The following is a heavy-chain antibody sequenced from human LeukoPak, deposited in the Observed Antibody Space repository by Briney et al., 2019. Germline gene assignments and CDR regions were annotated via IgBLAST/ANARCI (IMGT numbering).Heavy chain of an antibody. V-gene: IGHV3-30-3*01. J-gene: IGHJ4*02. Sequence: GGSLRLSCAASGFTFSSYAMHWVRQAPGKGLEWVAVISYDGSNKYYADSVKGRFTISRDNSKNTLYLQMNRLRAEDTAVYYCGRDRISYDFWSGYPDYWGQGTLVTVSS. D-gene: IGHD3-3*01. CDR2: ISYDGSNK. CDR3: GRDRISYDFWSGYPDY. CDR1: GFTFSSYA.